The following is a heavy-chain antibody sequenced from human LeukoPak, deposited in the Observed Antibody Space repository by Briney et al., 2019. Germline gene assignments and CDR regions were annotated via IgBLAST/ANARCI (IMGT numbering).Heavy chain of an antibody. D-gene: IGHD2-21*02. J-gene: IGHJ5*02. CDR3: ARDNRRVTMIRGGMNSLFDP. V-gene: IGHV3-43*02. Sequence: GGSLRLSCEASGFTFDGHAMHWVRQAPGKGLEWVSLINGDGTGEHYAASVKGRFTISRDNSGDSLYLQMNSLRSEDTAVYYCARDNRRVTMIRGGMNSLFDPWGQGTLVTVSA. CDR1: GFTFDGHA. CDR2: INGDGTGE.